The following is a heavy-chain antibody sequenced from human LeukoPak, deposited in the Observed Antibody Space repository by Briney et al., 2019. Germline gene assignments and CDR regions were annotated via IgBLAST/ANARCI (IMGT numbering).Heavy chain of an antibody. Sequence: ASVKVSCKASGYTFTGYYMHWVRQAPGQGLEWMGWINPNSGGTNYAQKFQGRVTMTRDTSISTAYMELSRLRSDDTAVYYCARDSRYSSSWYYPDQYWGQGTLVTVSS. CDR2: INPNSGGT. D-gene: IGHD6-13*01. V-gene: IGHV1-2*02. CDR1: GYTFTGYY. J-gene: IGHJ4*02. CDR3: ARDSRYSSSWYYPDQY.